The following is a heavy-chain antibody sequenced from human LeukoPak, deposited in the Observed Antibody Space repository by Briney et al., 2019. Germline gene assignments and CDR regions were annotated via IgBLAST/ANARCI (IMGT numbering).Heavy chain of an antibody. CDR3: ATHGYCSGGSCFYAY. CDR1: GGSISSHY. J-gene: IGHJ4*02. CDR2: IYYSGST. V-gene: IGHV4-59*08. Sequence: SETLSLTCTVSGGSISSHYWSWIRQPPGEGLEWIGYIYYSGSTNYNPSLKSRVTISVDTSKNQFSLKLSSVTAADTAVYYCATHGYCSGGSCFYAYWGQGTLVTVSS. D-gene: IGHD2-15*01.